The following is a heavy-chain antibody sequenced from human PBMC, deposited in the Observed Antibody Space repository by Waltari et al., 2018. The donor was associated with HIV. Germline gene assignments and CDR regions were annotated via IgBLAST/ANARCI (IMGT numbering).Heavy chain of an antibody. CDR2: ISNDGNNK. CDR1: RFSFSDYD. D-gene: IGHD2-15*01. Sequence: LVESGGDLVQSGTSLRLSCEASRFSFSDYDMFWVRQAPGKGIEWVAVISNDGNNKKYVDSVKGRFNVSRDNVKNTLYLYMSRLRPEDTAVYYCVRETSGRDAFDIWGLGTQGIVSS. J-gene: IGHJ3*02. CDR3: VRETSGRDAFDI. V-gene: IGHV3-30*15.